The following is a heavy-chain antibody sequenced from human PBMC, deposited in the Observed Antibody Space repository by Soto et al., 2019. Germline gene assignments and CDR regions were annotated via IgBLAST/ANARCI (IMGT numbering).Heavy chain of an antibody. CDR2: INPSGGST. Sequence: ASVKVSCKAPGYTLTSYYMHWVRQAPGQGLEWMGIINPSGGSTNYAQKFQGRVTMTRDTSTSTVYMELSSRRSEDTAVYSCARNLEKQPPTPYYYYGMAVWAQGTTATVPS. D-gene: IGHD6-13*01. J-gene: IGHJ6*02. CDR3: ARNLEKQPPTPYYYYGMAV. V-gene: IGHV1-46*03. CDR1: GYTLTSYY.